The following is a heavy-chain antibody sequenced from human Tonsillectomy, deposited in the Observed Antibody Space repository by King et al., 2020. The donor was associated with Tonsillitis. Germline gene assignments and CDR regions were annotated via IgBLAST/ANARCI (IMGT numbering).Heavy chain of an antibody. V-gene: IGHV3-48*03. CDR1: GFTFSTYA. CDR2: ISRSDGHTI. J-gene: IGHJ4*02. CDR3: ARDRGDSGWPRFDY. D-gene: IGHD6-19*01. Sequence: DVQLVESGGGLVQPGGSLKLSCAASGFTFSTYAMNWVRQAPGKGLEWVSYISRSDGHTIYYADPVKGRFTISRDNAKNSLYLQMNSLRAEDTAIYYCARDRGDSGWPRFDYWGQGALVTVSS.